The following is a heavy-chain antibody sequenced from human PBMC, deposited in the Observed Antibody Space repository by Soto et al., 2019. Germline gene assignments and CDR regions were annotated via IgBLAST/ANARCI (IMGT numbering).Heavy chain of an antibody. D-gene: IGHD3-16*01. CDR2: VDYSGST. CDR3: ARGLYYMDV. J-gene: IGHJ6*03. Sequence: PSETLSLTCTVSGGSMSPYYWSWVRQPPGKALEWIGYVDYSGSTYNPSLKSRLTISLDTSKSQFSLRLTSVTPVDTAVYYCARGLYYMDVWGKGTTVTVSS. CDR1: GGSMSPYY. V-gene: IGHV4-59*01.